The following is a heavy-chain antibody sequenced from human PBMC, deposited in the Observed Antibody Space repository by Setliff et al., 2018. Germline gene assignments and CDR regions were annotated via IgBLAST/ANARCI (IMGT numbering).Heavy chain of an antibody. CDR3: ARVRDCSGGICHRGFHHYMDV. D-gene: IGHD2-15*01. CDR1: GGTFSSYA. Sequence: ASVKVSCKASGGTFSSYAIDWVRQAPGQGLEWMGGIIPMFGTTNYAQRFRGRVTITADESTTTAYLELSSLRSEDTAVYYCARVRDCSGGICHRGFHHYMDVWGKGTTVTVSS. J-gene: IGHJ6*03. CDR2: IIPMFGTT. V-gene: IGHV1-69*13.